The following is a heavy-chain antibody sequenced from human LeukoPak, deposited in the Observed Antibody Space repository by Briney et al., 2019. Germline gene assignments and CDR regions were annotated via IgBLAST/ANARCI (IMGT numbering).Heavy chain of an antibody. CDR1: GGSISSSYYY. CDR2: IYYSGST. Sequence: PSETLSLTCTVSGGSISSSYYYWGWIRQPPGKGLEWIGSIYYSGSTSYNPSLKSRVTISIDTSKNQFSLKLNSVTAADTAVYYCARTTVDTAMPHNFDYWGQGTLVTVSS. V-gene: IGHV4-39*01. CDR3: ARTTVDTAMPHNFDY. D-gene: IGHD5-18*01. J-gene: IGHJ4*02.